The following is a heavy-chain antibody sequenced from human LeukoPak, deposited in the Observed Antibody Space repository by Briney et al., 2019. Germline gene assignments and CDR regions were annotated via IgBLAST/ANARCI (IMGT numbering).Heavy chain of an antibody. V-gene: IGHV3-30-3*01. CDR1: GFTFSSYA. Sequence: GGSLRLSCAASGFTFSSYAMHWVRQAPGKGLEWVAVISYDGSNKYYADSVKGRFTISRVNSKNTLYLQMNSLRAEDTAVYYCARGCITYSTSCYDGLDYSFDYWGQGTLVTVSS. CDR3: ARGCITYSTSCYDGLDYSFDY. CDR2: ISYDGSNK. J-gene: IGHJ4*02. D-gene: IGHD2-2*01.